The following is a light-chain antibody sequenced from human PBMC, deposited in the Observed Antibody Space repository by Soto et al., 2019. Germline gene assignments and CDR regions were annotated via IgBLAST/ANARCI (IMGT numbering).Light chain of an antibody. V-gene: IGKV1-16*01. CDR2: DAS. J-gene: IGKJ1*01. Sequence: DIQMTQSPSSLSTSVGDRVTITFQASQDINNYLYWYQQKPGKAPKLLIYDASSLQSGVPSRFSGSGSGTEFTPTISSLQPDDFATYYCQQYNSYLWTFGQGTKVDNK. CDR1: QDINNY. CDR3: QQYNSYLWT.